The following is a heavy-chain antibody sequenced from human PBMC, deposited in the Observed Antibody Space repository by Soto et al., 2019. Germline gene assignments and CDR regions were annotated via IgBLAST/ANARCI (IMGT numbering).Heavy chain of an antibody. J-gene: IGHJ6*02. CDR2: IIPIFGTA. V-gene: IGHV1-69*01. D-gene: IGHD3-3*01. CDR1: GGTFSSYA. CDR3: ARGTRGYDFWSGYPPRYYYYGMDV. Sequence: QVQLVQSGAEVKKPGSSVKVSCKASGGTFSSYAISWVRQAPGQGLEWMGGIIPIFGTANYAQKFQGRVTITADESTSSAYMRLSSLRSEDTAVYYCARGTRGYDFWSGYPPRYYYYGMDVWGQGTTVTVSS.